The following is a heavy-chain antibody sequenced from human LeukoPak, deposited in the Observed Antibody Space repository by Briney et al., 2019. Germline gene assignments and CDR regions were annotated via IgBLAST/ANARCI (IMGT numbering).Heavy chain of an antibody. CDR2: ISSSNKCI. CDR3: AREESGDFAEAFEY. D-gene: IGHD1-26*01. CDR1: GFTFSRYT. V-gene: IGHV3-21*06. Sequence: GGSLRLSCAASGFTFSRYTMNWVRQAPGKGLEWVSCISSSNKCIYYADSVKGRFTISRDNAKNSLFLQMSSLRAEDTAVYYCAREESGDFAEAFEYWGQGTQVTVSS. J-gene: IGHJ4*02.